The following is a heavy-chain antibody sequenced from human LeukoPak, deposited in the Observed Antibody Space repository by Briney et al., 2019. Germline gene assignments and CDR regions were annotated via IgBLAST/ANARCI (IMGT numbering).Heavy chain of an antibody. CDR1: GFTSRNYA. V-gene: IGHV3-23*01. CDR3: AKSIAASKPDY. CDR2: ISGSGANT. D-gene: IGHD6-13*01. J-gene: IGHJ4*02. Sequence: GGSLRLSCAASGFTSRNYAMSWVRQAPGKGLEWVSAISGSGANTYYADSVKGRFTISRDNSKNTVYLQMNSLRAEDTAVYYCAKSIAASKPDYWGQGTLVTVSS.